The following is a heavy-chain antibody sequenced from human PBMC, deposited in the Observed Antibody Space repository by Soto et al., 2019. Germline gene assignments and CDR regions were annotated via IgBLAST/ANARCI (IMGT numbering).Heavy chain of an antibody. J-gene: IGHJ6*02. CDR3: AQGAGFIVAG. D-gene: IGHD1-26*01. Sequence: EVQVLATGGGLIQPGGSLRLSCAASGFTVNSNYMSWVRQAPGEGLQWVSITNTGGTTYYADSVTGRFTVSRDNSKNTLHLKMNSLRAQHTAVYYCAQGAGFIVAGWGHGHTVSVSS. V-gene: IGHV3-53*02. CDR1: GFTVNSNY. CDR2: TNTGGTT.